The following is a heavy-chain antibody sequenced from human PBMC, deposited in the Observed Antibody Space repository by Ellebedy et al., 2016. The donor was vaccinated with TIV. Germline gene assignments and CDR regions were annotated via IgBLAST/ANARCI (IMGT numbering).Heavy chain of an antibody. CDR3: ARRVGDY. V-gene: IGHV4-59*01. Sequence: MPSETLSLTCTVSGDSITSYYWSWVRQPPGKGLEWIGDVDDRGNTNYNPSLKSRVTISVDTSRTRFSLRLSSVTTADTAVYYCARRVGDYWGQGTLVTVSS. J-gene: IGHJ4*02. CDR2: VDDRGNT. CDR1: GDSITSYY.